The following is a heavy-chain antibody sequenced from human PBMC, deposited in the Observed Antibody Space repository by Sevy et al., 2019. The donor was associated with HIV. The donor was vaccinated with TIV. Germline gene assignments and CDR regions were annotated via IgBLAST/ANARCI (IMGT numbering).Heavy chain of an antibody. Sequence: GGSLRLSCVVSGFHFRSYAMSWVRQAPGKGLEWVSGISGSGSDTYYADSLKGRFTISRDNSKNTLSLQMNSLRVEDTALYYCARDYIGSGTRNYFDYWGQGTLVTVSS. CDR3: ARDYIGSGTRNYFDY. CDR1: GFHFRSYA. V-gene: IGHV3-23*01. J-gene: IGHJ4*02. CDR2: ISGSGSDT. D-gene: IGHD3-10*01.